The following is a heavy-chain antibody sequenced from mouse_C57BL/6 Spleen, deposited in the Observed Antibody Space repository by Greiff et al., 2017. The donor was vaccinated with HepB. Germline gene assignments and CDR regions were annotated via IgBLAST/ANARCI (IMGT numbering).Heavy chain of an antibody. CDR1: GYTFTSYW. CDR3: ARDPHYYGSSAYYFDY. D-gene: IGHD1-1*01. V-gene: IGHV1-64*01. Sequence: VQLQQPGAELVKPGASVKLSCKASGYTFTSYWMHWVKQRPEQGLEWIGMIHPNSGSTNYNEKFKSKATLTVDKSSSTAYMQLSSLTSEDSAVYYCARDPHYYGSSAYYFDYWGQGTTLTVSS. J-gene: IGHJ2*01. CDR2: IHPNSGST.